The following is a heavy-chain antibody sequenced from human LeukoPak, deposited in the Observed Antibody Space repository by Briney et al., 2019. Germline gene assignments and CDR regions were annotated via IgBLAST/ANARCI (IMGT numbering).Heavy chain of an antibody. Sequence: SETLSLTCAVSGGSISSNNWWGWVRQPPGKGLEWIGYIYHSGSTYYNPSLKSRVTISVDRSKNQFSLKLSSVTAADTAVYYCARQYCSSTSCYPNWFDPWGQGTLVTVSS. CDR3: ARQYCSSTSCYPNWFDP. D-gene: IGHD2-2*01. V-gene: IGHV4-4*02. CDR2: IYHSGST. CDR1: GGSISSNNW. J-gene: IGHJ5*02.